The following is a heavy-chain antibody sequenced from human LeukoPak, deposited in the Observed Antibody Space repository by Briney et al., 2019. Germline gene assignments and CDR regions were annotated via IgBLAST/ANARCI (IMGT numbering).Heavy chain of an antibody. CDR1: GYTLTELS. Sequence: GASVKVSCKVSGYTLTELSMHWVRQAPGKGLEWMGGFDPEDGETIYAQKFQGRVTMTEDTSTDTAYMEPSSLRSEDTAVYYCANGRITGTNVRAFDIWGQGTMVTVSS. V-gene: IGHV1-24*01. CDR3: ANGRITGTNVRAFDI. D-gene: IGHD1/OR15-1a*01. CDR2: FDPEDGET. J-gene: IGHJ3*02.